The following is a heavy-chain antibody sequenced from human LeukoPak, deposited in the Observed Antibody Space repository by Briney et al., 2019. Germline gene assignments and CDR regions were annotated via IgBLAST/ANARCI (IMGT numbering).Heavy chain of an antibody. CDR2: IYHNGNT. Sequence: SETLSLTCSVSGDSISSGIFYWSWIRQPPGKGLEWIGYIYHNGNTYYNPSLKSRVTISVDTSQNEFSLKVNSVTAADTGVYYCARVYGSCSGGGCYFFDYWGQGTLVTVSS. CDR3: ARVYGSCSGGGCYFFDY. J-gene: IGHJ4*02. CDR1: GDSISSGIFY. V-gene: IGHV4-30-2*01. D-gene: IGHD2-15*01.